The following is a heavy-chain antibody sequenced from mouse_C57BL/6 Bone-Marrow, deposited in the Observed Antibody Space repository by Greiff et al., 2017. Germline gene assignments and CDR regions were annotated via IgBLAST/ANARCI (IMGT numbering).Heavy chain of an antibody. V-gene: IGHV1-54*01. Sequence: QVQLKESGAELVRPGTLVKVSCKASGYAFTNYLIEWVKQRPGQGLEWIGVINPGSGGTNYNEKFKGKATLTADKSSSTAYMQLSSLTSEDSAVYFCARGTTVVSHGDYFDYWGQGTTLTVSS. J-gene: IGHJ2*01. D-gene: IGHD1-1*01. CDR3: ARGTTVVSHGDYFDY. CDR1: GYAFTNYL. CDR2: INPGSGGT.